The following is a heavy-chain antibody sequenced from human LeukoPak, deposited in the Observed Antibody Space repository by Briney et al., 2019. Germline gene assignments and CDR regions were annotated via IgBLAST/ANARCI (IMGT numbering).Heavy chain of an antibody. CDR2: IYYTGRT. CDR1: GGSINSDY. CDR3: ARHTYSGYDHLT. Sequence: PSETLSLTCSVSGGSINSDYWSWLRQPPGKGPEWIGYIYYTGRTTYSPSRESRATISADTSRKQFSLRLSSVTAADTAVYYCARHTYSGYDHLTWGQGNRVSVSS. D-gene: IGHD5-12*01. V-gene: IGHV4-59*08. J-gene: IGHJ4*02.